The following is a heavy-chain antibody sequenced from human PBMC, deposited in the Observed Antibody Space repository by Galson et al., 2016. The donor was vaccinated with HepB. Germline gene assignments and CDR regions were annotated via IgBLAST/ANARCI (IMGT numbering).Heavy chain of an antibody. CDR1: GFTFSSYS. CDR3: ARDLARRIAVTGTGWDY. J-gene: IGHJ4*02. CDR2: ISSSSSYI. D-gene: IGHD6-19*01. V-gene: IGHV3-21*01. Sequence: SLRLSCAASGFTFSSYSMNWVRQAPGKGLEWVSSISSSSSYIYYADSVKGRFTISRDNAKNSLYLQMNSLRAEDTAVYYCARDLARRIAVTGTGWDYWGQGTLFTVSS.